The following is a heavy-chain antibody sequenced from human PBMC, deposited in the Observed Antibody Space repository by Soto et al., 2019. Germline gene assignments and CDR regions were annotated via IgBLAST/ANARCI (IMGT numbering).Heavy chain of an antibody. CDR1: GGTFSSYA. CDR2: IIPIFGTA. Sequence: QVQLVQSGAEVKKPGSSVKVSCKASGGTFSSYAISWVRQAAGQGLEWMGGIIPIFGTANYAQKFQGRVTITADESTSTAYMELSSLISEDTAVYYCARCLFNRNDLSYGMDVWGQGTPVTVSS. J-gene: IGHJ6*02. CDR3: ARCLFNRNDLSYGMDV. D-gene: IGHD1-20*01. V-gene: IGHV1-69*01.